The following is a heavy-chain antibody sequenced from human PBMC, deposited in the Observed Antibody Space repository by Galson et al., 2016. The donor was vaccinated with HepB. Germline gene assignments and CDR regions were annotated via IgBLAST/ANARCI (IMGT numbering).Heavy chain of an antibody. CDR1: GYTFTTYG. Sequence: SVKVSCKASGYTFTTYGISWVRQAPGQGLEWMGIINPSGGSTKYAQKFRGRVTVTADESTTTAYMELSSLRSQDTAVYYCASLNNLFDPWGQGTLVTVSS. J-gene: IGHJ5*02. CDR2: INPSGGST. V-gene: IGHV1-46*01. CDR3: ASLNNLFDP.